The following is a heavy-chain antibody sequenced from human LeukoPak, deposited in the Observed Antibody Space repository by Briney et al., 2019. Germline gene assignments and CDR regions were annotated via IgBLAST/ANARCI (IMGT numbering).Heavy chain of an antibody. V-gene: IGHV3-23*01. D-gene: IGHD6-13*01. CDR2: IRGSGDTS. J-gene: IGHJ4*02. CDR1: GFTFSSYA. Sequence: PGGSLRLSCAASGFTFSSYAMNWVRRAPGKGVEGVSAIRGSGDTSYYADSVKGRFTISRDNSKNTLYLQLNSLSAEDTAVYYCAKGVGSSWLRSLGFDSWGQGTLVTVSS. CDR3: AKGVGSSWLRSLGFDS.